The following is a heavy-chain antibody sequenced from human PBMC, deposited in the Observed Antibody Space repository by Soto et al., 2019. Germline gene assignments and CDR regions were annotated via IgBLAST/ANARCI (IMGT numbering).Heavy chain of an antibody. V-gene: IGHV3-23*01. CDR2: ISGNGVTT. CDR3: AKGRALWFGHHDYYYGMDV. D-gene: IGHD3-10*01. Sequence: EVQLLESGGGLVQPGGSLRLSCAASGFTFNTYAMNWVRQVSGRGLEWVSAISGNGVTTYYADSVKGRFTISRDNSKNTLYLLMNSLRGEDTAIYYCAKGRALWFGHHDYYYGMDVWGQGTTVTVSS. CDR1: GFTFNTYA. J-gene: IGHJ6*02.